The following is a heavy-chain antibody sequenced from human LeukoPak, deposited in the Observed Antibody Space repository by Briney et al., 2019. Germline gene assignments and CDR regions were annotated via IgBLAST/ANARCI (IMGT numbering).Heavy chain of an antibody. V-gene: IGHV4-59*01. Sequence: PSETLSLTCTVSGGSISSYYWSWIRQPPGKGLEWIGYIYYSGSTNYSPSLKSRVTISVDTSKNQFSLKLSSVTAADTAVYYCAREYSSSSSYFDYWGQGTLVTVSS. CDR3: AREYSSSSSYFDY. D-gene: IGHD6-6*01. CDR2: IYYSGST. CDR1: GGSISSYY. J-gene: IGHJ4*02.